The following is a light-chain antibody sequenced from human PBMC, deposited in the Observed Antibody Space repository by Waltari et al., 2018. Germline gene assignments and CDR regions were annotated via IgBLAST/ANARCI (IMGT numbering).Light chain of an antibody. Sequence: SYELTQPPSVSVSPGQTASITCSGDKLGDKYASWYQQKPGQSPVLVIYEDGRRPSGIPERFSGSNSGNTATLTISGTQAMDEADYYCQAWDSSIGFGGGTKLTVL. V-gene: IGLV3-1*01. CDR2: EDG. CDR3: QAWDSSIG. J-gene: IGLJ2*01. CDR1: KLGDKY.